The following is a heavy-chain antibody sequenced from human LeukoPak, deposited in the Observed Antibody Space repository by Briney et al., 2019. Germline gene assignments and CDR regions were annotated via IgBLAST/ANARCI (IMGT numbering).Heavy chain of an antibody. CDR3: ARARGSYYYYGMDV. D-gene: IGHD1-26*01. Sequence: GGSLRLSCAASGFTVSSNYMSWVRQAPGKGLEWVSVIYSGGSTYYADSVKGRFTISRGNSKNTLYLQMNSLRAEDTAVYYCARARGSYYYYGMDVWGQGTTVTVSS. J-gene: IGHJ6*02. CDR1: GFTVSSNY. CDR2: IYSGGST. V-gene: IGHV3-66*01.